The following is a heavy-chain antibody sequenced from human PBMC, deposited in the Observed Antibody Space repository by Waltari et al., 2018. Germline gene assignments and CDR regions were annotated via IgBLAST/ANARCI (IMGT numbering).Heavy chain of an antibody. V-gene: IGHV4-59*01. Sequence: QVQLQESGPGLVKPSETLSLTCTVSGGSLSSYSWSWIRQPPGKGLEWIGYIYYSGSTKYYPALKSRVTISVDTYKNQFSLKLSSVTAADTAVYYWARDPEVSYSSSWYPMDVWGKGTTVTVSS. D-gene: IGHD6-13*01. CDR3: ARDPEVSYSSSWYPMDV. CDR2: IYYSGST. CDR1: GGSLSSYS. J-gene: IGHJ6*03.